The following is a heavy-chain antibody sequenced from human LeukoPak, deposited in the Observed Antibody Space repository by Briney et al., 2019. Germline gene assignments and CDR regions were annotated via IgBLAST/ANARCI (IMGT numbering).Heavy chain of an antibody. CDR2: INPSGGST. V-gene: IGHV1-46*01. J-gene: IGHJ4*02. CDR3: ARDNSYDYVWGSYRYPDY. CDR1: GYTFTSYY. Sequence: ASVPVSCKASGYTFTSYYMHWVRQAPGQGLEWMGIINPSGGSTSYAQKFQGRVTMTRDTSTTTVYMELSSLRSEDAAVYYCARDNSYDYVWGSYRYPDYWGQGTLVTVSS. D-gene: IGHD3-16*02.